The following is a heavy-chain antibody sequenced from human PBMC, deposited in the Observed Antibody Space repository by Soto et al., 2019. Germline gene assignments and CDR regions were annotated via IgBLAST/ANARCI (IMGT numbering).Heavy chain of an antibody. V-gene: IGHV3-66*01. J-gene: IGHJ3*02. CDR3: ARDSSGVTTFFSAFDI. Sequence: GGSLRLSCAASGFTVSSNYMSWVRQAPGKGLEWVSVIYSGGSTYYADSVKGRFTISRDNSKNTLYLQMNSLRAEDTAVYYCARDSSGVTTFFSAFDIWGQGTMVTVSS. CDR1: GFTVSSNY. D-gene: IGHD4-17*01. CDR2: IYSGGST.